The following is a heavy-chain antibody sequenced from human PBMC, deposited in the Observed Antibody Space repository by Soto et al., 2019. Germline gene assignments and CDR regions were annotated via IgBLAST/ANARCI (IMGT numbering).Heavy chain of an antibody. CDR3: AKGDGFILAV. V-gene: IGHV3-53*02. D-gene: IGHD1-26*01. CDR2: TNTGGTT. CDR1: GFTVNSNY. J-gene: IGHJ6*02. Sequence: EVQVLATGGGLIQPGGSLRLSCAASGFTVNSNYMSWVRQAPGEGLQWVSITNTGGTTYYADSVKGRFTVSRDNSKNTLDLQMNSLRAEDTAVYYCAKGDGFILAVWGQGTTVSVSS.